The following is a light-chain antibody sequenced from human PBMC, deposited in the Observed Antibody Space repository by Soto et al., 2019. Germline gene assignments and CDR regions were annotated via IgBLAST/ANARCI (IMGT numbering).Light chain of an antibody. Sequence: VLTQPPPVSASPGQKGTISCSGNKSNIGNNYVSWYQQLPGTAPKLLIYENNKRPSGIPDRFSGSKSGTSATLGITGLQTGDEADYYCGTWDSSLSAGVFGTGTKVTV. V-gene: IGLV1-51*02. CDR1: KSNIGNNY. J-gene: IGLJ1*01. CDR3: GTWDSSLSAGV. CDR2: ENN.